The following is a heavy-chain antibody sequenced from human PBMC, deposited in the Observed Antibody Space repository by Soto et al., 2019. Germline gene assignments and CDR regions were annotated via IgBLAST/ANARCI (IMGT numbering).Heavy chain of an antibody. CDR1: GFTFSSYA. Sequence: GGSLRLSCAASGFTFSSYAMSWVRQAPGEGLEWVSAISGSGGSTYYADSVKGRFTISRDNSKNTLYLQMNSLRAEDTAVYYCAKDRLGSRGYDAFDIWGQGTMVTVSS. D-gene: IGHD6-19*01. CDR2: ISGSGGST. CDR3: AKDRLGSRGYDAFDI. V-gene: IGHV3-23*01. J-gene: IGHJ3*02.